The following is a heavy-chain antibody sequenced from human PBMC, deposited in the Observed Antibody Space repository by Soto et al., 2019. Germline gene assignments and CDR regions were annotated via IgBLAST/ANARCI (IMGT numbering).Heavy chain of an antibody. J-gene: IGHJ4*02. CDR3: ARRLAGKRKYYFDY. D-gene: IGHD3-3*02. V-gene: IGHV4-59*08. CDR2: IYYSGST. Sequence: SETLSLTCTVSGGSISSYYWSWIRQPPGKGLEWIGYIYYSGSTNYNPSLKSRVTISVDTSKNQFSLKLSSVTAADTAVYYCARRLAGKRKYYFDYWGQGTLVTVSS. CDR1: GGSISSYY.